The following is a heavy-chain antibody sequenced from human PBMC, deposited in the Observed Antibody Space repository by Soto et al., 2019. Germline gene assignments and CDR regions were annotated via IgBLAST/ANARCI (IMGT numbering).Heavy chain of an antibody. V-gene: IGHV3-21*01. CDR3: ARGSSSWFYLMDV. Sequence: GGSLRLSCAASGFTFSSYSMSWVRQAPGKGLEWVSSISSGSSYIYDADSVKGRYTISRDNAKSSLYLQMNSLRVEDTAVYYCARGSSSWFYLMDVWGQGTTVTVSS. CDR2: ISSGSSYI. CDR1: GFTFSSYS. D-gene: IGHD6-13*01. J-gene: IGHJ6*02.